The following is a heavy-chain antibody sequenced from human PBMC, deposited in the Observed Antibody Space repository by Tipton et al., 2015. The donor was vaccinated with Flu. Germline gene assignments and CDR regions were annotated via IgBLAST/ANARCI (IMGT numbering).Heavy chain of an antibody. V-gene: IGHV4-61*02. CDR2: IYKNTTT. D-gene: IGHD4-17*01. Sequence: SCGRQPPRAGLAWIGRIYKNTTTNYNASLKSRVTISIDRSKNQFSLRLTSVTAADAAMYYCARGDYGDYDHEADAFDIWGQGTLVSVSA. CDR3: ARGDYGDYDHEADAFDI. J-gene: IGHJ3*02.